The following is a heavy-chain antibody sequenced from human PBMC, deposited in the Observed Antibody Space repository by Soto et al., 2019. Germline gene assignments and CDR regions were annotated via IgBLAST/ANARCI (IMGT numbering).Heavy chain of an antibody. CDR1: GDTFSSYA. D-gene: IGHD1-26*01. Sequence: GASVKVSCKAPGDTFSSYAISWVRQAPGQGLEWMGGIITNFSTTDYAQKFQGRVTITADESTSTAYMELSSLSSEDTAVYYCARETGFWNRNYYIYGYMDYWGQGTLVTVSS. J-gene: IGHJ4*02. V-gene: IGHV1-69*13. CDR2: IITNFSTT. CDR3: ARETGFWNRNYYIYGYMDY.